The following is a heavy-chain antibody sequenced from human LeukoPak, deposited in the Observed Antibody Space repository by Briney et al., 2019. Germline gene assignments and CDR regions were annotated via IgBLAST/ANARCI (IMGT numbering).Heavy chain of an antibody. Sequence: GGSLRLSCAASEFTFNSYVMSWVRQAPGKGLEWVSAIGAFSESTYYADSVKGRFTISRDNSRNTLYLQMNSPRADDTAVYYCAKGSGRSRPYYFDHWGQGTLVTVSS. CDR3: AKGSGRSRPYYFDH. CDR1: EFTFNSYV. V-gene: IGHV3-23*01. CDR2: IGAFSEST. D-gene: IGHD1-26*01. J-gene: IGHJ4*02.